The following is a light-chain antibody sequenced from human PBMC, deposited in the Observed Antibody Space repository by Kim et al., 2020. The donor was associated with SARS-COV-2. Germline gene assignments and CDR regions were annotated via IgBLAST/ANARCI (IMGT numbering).Light chain of an antibody. CDR2: GAS. J-gene: IGKJ4*01. V-gene: IGKV3-20*01. CDR1: QAITTRY. Sequence: GEGATLSCRASQAITTRYVAWYQQKPGQPPRLLIYGASSRATGIPDRFSGSGSGTDFTLTISGLEPEDFAVYYCQQYSSSPPSLTFGGGSKVEIK. CDR3: QQYSSSPPSLT.